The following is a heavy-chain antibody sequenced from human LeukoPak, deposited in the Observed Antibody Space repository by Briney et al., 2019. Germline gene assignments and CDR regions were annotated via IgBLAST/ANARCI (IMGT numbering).Heavy chain of an antibody. V-gene: IGHV4-59*12. CDR3: ARDLQEVGY. D-gene: IGHD5-24*01. Sequence: SETLSLTCTVSGGSISSYYWSWIRQPPGKGLEWIGYIYYSGSTNYNPSLKSRVTISVDTSKNQFSLKLSSVTAADTAVYYCARDLQEVGYWGQGTLVTVSS. CDR1: GGSISSYY. J-gene: IGHJ4*02. CDR2: IYYSGST.